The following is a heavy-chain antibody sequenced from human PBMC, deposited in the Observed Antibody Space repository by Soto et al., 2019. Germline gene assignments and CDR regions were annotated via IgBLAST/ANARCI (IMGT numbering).Heavy chain of an antibody. CDR1: GGSISSGGYY. V-gene: IGHV4-31*03. CDR2: IYYSGST. Sequence: SETLSLTCTVSGGSISSGGYYWSWIRQHPGKGLEWIGYIYYSGSTYYNPSLKSRVTISVDTSKNQFSLKLSSVTAADTAVYYCARDAGSGYDYGPGMDVWGQGTTVTVSS. CDR3: ARDAGSGYDYGPGMDV. D-gene: IGHD5-12*01. J-gene: IGHJ6*02.